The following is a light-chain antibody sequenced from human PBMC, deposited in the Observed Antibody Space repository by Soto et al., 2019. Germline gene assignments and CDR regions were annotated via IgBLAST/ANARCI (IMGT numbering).Light chain of an antibody. CDR1: QSISTY. CDR3: QQSYTSPVT. V-gene: IGKV1-39*01. Sequence: DIQMTQSPSSRSASVVDRVTFTFRASQSISTYLNWYEQKPGKAPNLLIYGASNLQSGVPSRFSGGGSGTDFTLTISSLQPEDFGTYYCQQSYTSPVTFGGGTKVDIK. CDR2: GAS. J-gene: IGKJ4*01.